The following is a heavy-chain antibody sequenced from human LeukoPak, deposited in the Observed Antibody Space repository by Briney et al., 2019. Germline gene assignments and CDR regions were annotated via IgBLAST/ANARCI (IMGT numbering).Heavy chain of an antibody. J-gene: IGHJ1*01. CDR3: ARDLSGSYSGFFQH. Sequence: TGGSLRLSCAASGFTFSSYGMHWVRQAPGKGLEWVANIKQDGSEKYYVDSVKGRFTISRDNAKNSLYLQMNSLRAEDTAVYYCARDLSGSYSGFFQHWGQGTLVTVSS. CDR2: IKQDGSEK. V-gene: IGHV3-7*01. D-gene: IGHD1-26*01. CDR1: GFTFSSYG.